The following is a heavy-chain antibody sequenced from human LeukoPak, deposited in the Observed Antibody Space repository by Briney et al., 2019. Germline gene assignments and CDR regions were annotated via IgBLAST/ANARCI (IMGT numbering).Heavy chain of an antibody. V-gene: IGHV5-10-1*01. J-gene: IGHJ4*02. CDR1: GYSFTSYW. CDR3: ARLHDYVWGSYPDDY. Sequence: GESLKISCKGSGYSFTSYWISWVRQMPGKGLEWMGRIDPSDSYTNYSTSFQGHVTISADKSISTAYLQWSSLKASDTAMYYCARLHDYVWGSYPDDYWGQGTLVTVSS. CDR2: IDPSDSYT. D-gene: IGHD3-16*02.